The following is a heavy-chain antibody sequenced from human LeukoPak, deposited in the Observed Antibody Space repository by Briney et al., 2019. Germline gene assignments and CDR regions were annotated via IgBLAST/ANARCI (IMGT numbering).Heavy chain of an antibody. CDR2: IRYDGNNQ. Sequence: GGSLRLSCAASGFTFSNFDMHWVRQAPGKGLEWVAFIRYDGNNQYFADSVKGRFTISRDNSKNTLYLQMNSLRAEDTAGYDCAKDRISSYDYWGQGTLVTVSS. V-gene: IGHV3-30*02. CDR1: GFTFSNFD. CDR3: AKDRISSYDY. D-gene: IGHD2-15*01. J-gene: IGHJ4*02.